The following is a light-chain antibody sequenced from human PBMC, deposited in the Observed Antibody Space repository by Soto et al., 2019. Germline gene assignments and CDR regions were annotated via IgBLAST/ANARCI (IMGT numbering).Light chain of an antibody. J-gene: IGKJ5*01. Sequence: EIVLTQSPGTLSLSPGERATLSCRASQSVSSSYLAWYQQKPGQAPRLLIYSASTRATGIPDRFSGSGSGTDFTLTISRLEPEDLAVYYCQPYDSSLYTFGQGTRLEIK. CDR1: QSVSSSY. CDR2: SAS. V-gene: IGKV3-20*01. CDR3: QPYDSSLYT.